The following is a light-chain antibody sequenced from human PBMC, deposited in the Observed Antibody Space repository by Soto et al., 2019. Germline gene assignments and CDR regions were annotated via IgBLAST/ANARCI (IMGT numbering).Light chain of an antibody. J-gene: IGKJ4*01. CDR1: QSVSSN. V-gene: IGKV3-15*01. CDR3: QQYNNWPLT. Sequence: KGITRSRAPRSVWPSEGPTLSGRASQSVSSNLAWYQQKPGQAPRLLIYDASTRATGIPARFSGSGSGTDFTLTISTLQSEDFAVYYCQQYNNWPLTFGGGTKVDIK. CDR2: DAS.